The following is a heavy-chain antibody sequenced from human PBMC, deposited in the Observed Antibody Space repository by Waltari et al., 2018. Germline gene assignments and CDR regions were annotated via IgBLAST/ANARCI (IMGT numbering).Heavy chain of an antibody. Sequence: QVQLQESGPGLVKPSETLSLTCTVSGGSISSYYWSWIRQPPGKGLEWIGYIYYSGSTNYNPSLKSRVTISVDTSKNQFSLKLSSVTAADTAVYYCASQGAYSSSWSLPGFYFDYWGQGTLVTVSS. CDR2: IYYSGST. CDR3: ASQGAYSSSWSLPGFYFDY. CDR1: GGSISSYY. V-gene: IGHV4-59*01. J-gene: IGHJ4*02. D-gene: IGHD6-13*01.